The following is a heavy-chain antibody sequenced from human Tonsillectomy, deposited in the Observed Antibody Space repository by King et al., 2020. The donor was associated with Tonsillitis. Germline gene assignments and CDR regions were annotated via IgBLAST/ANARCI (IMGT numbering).Heavy chain of an antibody. J-gene: IGHJ4*02. CDR1: GFTFSSYW. CDR3: ARAVRFLEWLYFDY. CDR2: IKQDGSVQ. V-gene: IGHV3-7*04. D-gene: IGHD3-3*01. Sequence: VQLVESGGGLVQPGGSLRVSCAASGFTFSSYWMSWVRQAPGNGLEWVANIKQDGSVQYYVDSVKGRFTISRDNAKNSLYLQMNSLRAEDTAVYYCARAVRFLEWLYFDYWGQGTLVTVSA.